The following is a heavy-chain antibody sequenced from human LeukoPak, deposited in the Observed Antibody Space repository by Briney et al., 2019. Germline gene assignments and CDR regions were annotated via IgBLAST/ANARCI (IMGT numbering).Heavy chain of an antibody. CDR3: ARSITDGYKFGFCTES. CDR2: IIPIFGTA. V-gene: IGHV1-69*05. J-gene: IGHJ5*02. Sequence: KLSCKASGGTFSRYAISLVRPAPGQGLEWMGWIIPIFGTANYAQKFQRRVTITTDESTSPAYIDLTSLRSEDTAAYHCARSITDGYKFGFCTESWGQGTLVTVSS. D-gene: IGHD5-24*01. CDR1: GGTFSRYA.